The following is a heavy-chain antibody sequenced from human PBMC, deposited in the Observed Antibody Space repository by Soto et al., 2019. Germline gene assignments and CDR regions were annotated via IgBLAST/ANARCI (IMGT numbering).Heavy chain of an antibody. CDR3: ARGDINIEMATPDYYYYGMDV. CDR1: GFTFSSYS. CDR2: ISSSSSYI. J-gene: IGHJ6*02. D-gene: IGHD5-12*01. Sequence: GSLRLSCAASGFTFSSYSMNWVRQAPGKGLEWVSSISSSSSYIYYADSVKGRFTISRDNAKNSLHLQMNSLRAEDTAVYYCARGDINIEMATPDYYYYGMDVWGQGTTVTVSS. V-gene: IGHV3-21*01.